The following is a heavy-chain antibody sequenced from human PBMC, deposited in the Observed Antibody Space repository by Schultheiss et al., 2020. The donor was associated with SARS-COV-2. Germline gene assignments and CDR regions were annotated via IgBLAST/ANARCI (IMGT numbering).Heavy chain of an antibody. D-gene: IGHD3-3*01. J-gene: IGHJ4*02. Sequence: GGSLRLSCAASGFTFSSYGMHWVRQAPGKGLEWVANIKQDGSEKYYVDSVKGRFTISRDNAKNSLYLQMNSLRAEDTAVYYCTTYYDFSSGLDLTFDYWGQGTLVTVSS. CDR2: IKQDGSEK. V-gene: IGHV3-7*03. CDR3: TTYYDFSSGLDLTFDY. CDR1: GFTFSSYG.